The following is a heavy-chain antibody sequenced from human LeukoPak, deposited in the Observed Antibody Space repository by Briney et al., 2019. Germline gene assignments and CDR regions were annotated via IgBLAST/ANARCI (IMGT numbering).Heavy chain of an antibody. CDR1: GFTFSSYW. V-gene: IGHV3-74*01. CDR3: ARVRATFSPHFDN. CDR2: INSDGSIT. Sequence: PAGSLRLSCAASGFTFSSYWMHRVRQAPGKGLMWVSRINSDGSITNYADSVKGRFTISRDNAKNTLYLQMNSLRAEDTAVYYCARVRATFSPHFDNWGQGTLVTVSS. D-gene: IGHD5-12*01. J-gene: IGHJ4*02.